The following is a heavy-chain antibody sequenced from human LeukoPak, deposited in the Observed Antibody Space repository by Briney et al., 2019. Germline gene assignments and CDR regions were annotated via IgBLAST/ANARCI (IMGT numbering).Heavy chain of an antibody. CDR2: IYYSGST. D-gene: IGHD3-3*01. J-gene: IGHJ4*02. CDR1: GGSISSSSYY. Sequence: SETLSLTCTVSGGSISSSSYYWGWIRQPPEKGLEWIGSIYYSGSTYYNPSLKTRVTISVDTSKNQFSLKLSSVTAADTAVYYCARGGRVRRITIFGVVIPSSGTYDYWGQGTLVTVSS. CDR3: ARGGRVRRITIFGVVIPSSGTYDY. V-gene: IGHV4-39*01.